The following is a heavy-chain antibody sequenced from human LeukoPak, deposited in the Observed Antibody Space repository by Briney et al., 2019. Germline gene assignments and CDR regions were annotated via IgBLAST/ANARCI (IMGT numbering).Heavy chain of an antibody. J-gene: IGHJ3*02. V-gene: IGHV4-34*01. CDR1: GGSFSGYY. CDR2: INHSGST. D-gene: IGHD4-17*01. Sequence: SETLSLTCAVYGGSFSGYYWSWIRQPPGKGLEWIGEINHSGSTNYNPSLKSRVTISVDTFKNQFSLKLSSVTAADTAVYYCARANGDYTLDAFDIWGQGTMVTVSS. CDR3: ARANGDYTLDAFDI.